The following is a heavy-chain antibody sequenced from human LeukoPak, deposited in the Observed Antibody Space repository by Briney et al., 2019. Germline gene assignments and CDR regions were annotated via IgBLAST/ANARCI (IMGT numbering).Heavy chain of an antibody. Sequence: KPSETLSLTCSVSGYSISTAFSWGWIRQSPGRGLEWIGSLYHSESTYYNPSLKSRVTISLDTSKNHFSLTLSTVTAVDTAVYYCARGVGYDDSLGSYFGFFDHWSQGTLVTVSS. D-gene: IGHD3-22*01. CDR3: ARGVGYDDSLGSYFGFFDH. V-gene: IGHV4-38-2*02. CDR2: LYHSEST. J-gene: IGHJ4*02. CDR1: GYSISTAFS.